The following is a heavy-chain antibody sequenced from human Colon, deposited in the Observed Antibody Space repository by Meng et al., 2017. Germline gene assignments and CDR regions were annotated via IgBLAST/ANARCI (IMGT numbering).Heavy chain of an antibody. D-gene: IGHD6-13*01. CDR2: IYPSGRT. J-gene: IGHJ4*02. V-gene: IGHV4-4*02. CDR1: GDSISSGNG. CDR3: ARKRTSPGTLGFDY. Sequence: QVPLPESGPGLVKPSGTRSLTCAASGDSISSGNGWTWVRQPPGKGLEWIGEIYPSGRTSSNPSLQGRVTILLDKSKNQFSLELNSVTAADTAIYFCARKRTSPGTLGFDYWGQGTLVTVSS.